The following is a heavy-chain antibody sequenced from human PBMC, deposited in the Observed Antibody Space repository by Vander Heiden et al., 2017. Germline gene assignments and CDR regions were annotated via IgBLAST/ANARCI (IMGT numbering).Heavy chain of an antibody. Sequence: EVQLVESGGGLVQPGGSRRLSCAASGFPSSSYEMDWVRQAPGKGLEWVSYISSSGSTIYYEDSVKGRFTISRDNAKNSLYLQMNSLRAEDTAVYYCAREGIAAAGTISYGMDVWGQGTTVTVSS. CDR2: ISSSGSTI. CDR1: GFPSSSYE. J-gene: IGHJ6*02. D-gene: IGHD6-13*01. V-gene: IGHV3-48*03. CDR3: AREGIAAAGTISYGMDV.